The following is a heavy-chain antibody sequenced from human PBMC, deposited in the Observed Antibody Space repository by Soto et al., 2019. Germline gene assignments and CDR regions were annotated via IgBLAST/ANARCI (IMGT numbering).Heavy chain of an antibody. CDR2: IIPIFGTA. D-gene: IGHD1-20*01. Sequence: QVQLVQSGAEVKKPGSSVKVSCKASGGTFSSYAISWVRQAPGQGLAWMGGIIPIFGTANYTQNFQGRVTITADESTSTAYMELTSLRSEDTAIYYCAYNNWGYYYYDGDVWGQGTTVTVSS. CDR3: AYNNWGYYYYDGDV. V-gene: IGHV1-69*12. J-gene: IGHJ6*02. CDR1: GGTFSSYA.